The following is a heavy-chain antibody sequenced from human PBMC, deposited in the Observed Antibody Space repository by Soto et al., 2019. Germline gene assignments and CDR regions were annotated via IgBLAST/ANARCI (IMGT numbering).Heavy chain of an antibody. J-gene: IGHJ6*02. Sequence: GSLRLSCGASGFTFSTYWMSWGRQAPWKGLEWVGNIKQDGSGENYVDSVKGRFTISRDNANHSLYLQMNSLRAEDTAVYYCARDRGPPRYLYYGMDVWGQGTMVTVSS. V-gene: IGHV3-7*01. CDR3: ARDRGPPRYLYYGMDV. CDR2: IKQDGSGE. D-gene: IGHD3-10*01. CDR1: GFTFSTYW.